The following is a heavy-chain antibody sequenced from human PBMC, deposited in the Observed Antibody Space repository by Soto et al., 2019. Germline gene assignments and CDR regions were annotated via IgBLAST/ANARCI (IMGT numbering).Heavy chain of an antibody. J-gene: IGHJ4*02. CDR2: LSASGGNT. CDR3: AKLPLANRYFDY. CDR1: GFTFSNYA. V-gene: IGHV3-23*01. D-gene: IGHD1-20*01. Sequence: EVQLLESGGGLVQPGGSLRFSCAASGFTFSNYAMSWVRQTPGKGLEWVSILSASGGNTYYADSMKGRFTISRDNSKNTLYLQMNSLRAEDTAVYYCAKLPLANRYFDYWGQGTLVTVSS.